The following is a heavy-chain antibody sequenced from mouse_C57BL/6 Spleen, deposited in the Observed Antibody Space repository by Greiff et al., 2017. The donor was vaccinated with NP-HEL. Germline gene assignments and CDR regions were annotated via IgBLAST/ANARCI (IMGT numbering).Heavy chain of an antibody. CDR3: ARRDGYDEDFDY. V-gene: IGHV5-17*01. Sequence: EVKLVESGGGLVKPGGSLKLSCAASGFTFSDYGMHWVRQAPEKGLEWVAYISSGSSTIYYADTVKGRFTISRDNAKNTLFLQMTSLRSEDTAMYYCARRDGYDEDFDYWGQGTTLTVSS. J-gene: IGHJ2*01. D-gene: IGHD2-2*01. CDR1: GFTFSDYG. CDR2: ISSGSSTI.